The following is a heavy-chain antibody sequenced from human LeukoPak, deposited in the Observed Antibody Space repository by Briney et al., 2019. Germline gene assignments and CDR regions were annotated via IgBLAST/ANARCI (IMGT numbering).Heavy chain of an antibody. CDR3: ARAGGWYTLAAFDI. V-gene: IGHV4-34*01. Sequence: PSETLSLTCAVSGGSFSGYYGSWIRQPPGKGLEWIGEINHSGSTNYNPSLKSRVTISVDTSKNQFSLKLSSVTAADTAVYYCARAGGWYTLAAFDICGQGTMVTVSS. CDR2: INHSGST. J-gene: IGHJ3*02. CDR1: GGSFSGYY. D-gene: IGHD6-19*01.